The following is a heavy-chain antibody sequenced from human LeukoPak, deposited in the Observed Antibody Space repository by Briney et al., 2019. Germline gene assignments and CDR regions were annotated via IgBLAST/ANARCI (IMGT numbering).Heavy chain of an antibody. CDR2: ISGSGGAT. CDR1: GFTFSSYA. Sequence: GGSLRLSCAVSGFTFSSYAMTWIRQAPGKGLEWVSVISGSGGATFYADSVKGRLTISRDNSKNTLYLQMNSLRAEDTAVYYCAKGSHGYNYGEIDYWGQGTLVTVSS. D-gene: IGHD5-18*01. V-gene: IGHV3-23*01. J-gene: IGHJ4*02. CDR3: AKGSHGYNYGEIDY.